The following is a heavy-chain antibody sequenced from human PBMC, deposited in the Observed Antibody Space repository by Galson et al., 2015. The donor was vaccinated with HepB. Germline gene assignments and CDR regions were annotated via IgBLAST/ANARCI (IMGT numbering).Heavy chain of an antibody. CDR2: MNGDGTIT. CDR1: GFNFRPYW. J-gene: IGHJ4*01. CDR3: AREDFWAFH. V-gene: IGHV3-74*01. Sequence: SLRLACAASGFNFRPYWMHWARQAPTKGLVSVSRMNGDGTITAYADSVRGRFAISRDNAKSTLYLQMDSLRVEDTAVYYCAREDFWAFHWGQERWSPSPQ. D-gene: IGHD3/OR15-3a*01.